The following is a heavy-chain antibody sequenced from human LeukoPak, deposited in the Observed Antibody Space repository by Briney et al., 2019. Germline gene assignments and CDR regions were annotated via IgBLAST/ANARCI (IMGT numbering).Heavy chain of an antibody. CDR3: AKFTAAAPWGWFDP. D-gene: IGHD6-13*01. J-gene: IGHJ5*02. Sequence: GGSLRLSCAASGFTFRSYAMSWVRQAPGKGLEWVSAISDSGGSTYYADSVEGRFTISRDNSKNTLYLQMNSLRAEDTAVYYCAKFTAAAPWGWFDPWGQGTLVTVSS. CDR1: GFTFRSYA. V-gene: IGHV3-23*01. CDR2: ISDSGGST.